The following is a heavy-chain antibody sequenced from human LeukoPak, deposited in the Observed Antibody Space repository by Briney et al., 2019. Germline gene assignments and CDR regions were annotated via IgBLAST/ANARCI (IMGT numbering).Heavy chain of an antibody. CDR2: IYYSGST. V-gene: IGHV4-59*01. D-gene: IGHD5-18*01. J-gene: IGHJ4*02. CDR1: GGSISSYY. Sequence: SETLSLTCTVSGGSISSYYWSWIRQPPGKGLEWIGYIYYSGSTNYNPSLKSRVTISVDTSKNQFSLKLSSVTAADTAVYYCARVFHTAMVPTRGYYFDYWGQGTLVTVSS. CDR3: ARVFHTAMVPTRGYYFDY.